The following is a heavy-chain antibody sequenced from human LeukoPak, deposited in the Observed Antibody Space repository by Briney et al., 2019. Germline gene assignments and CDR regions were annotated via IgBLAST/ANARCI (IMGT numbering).Heavy chain of an antibody. J-gene: IGHJ4*02. V-gene: IGHV4-34*01. D-gene: IGHD3-10*01. Sequence: PSETLSLTCGVYNGSFNGYYWTWIRQPPGKGREWIGEIHRSGNTNYHPSLRSRVTISVDTSKHHVYLTLNSAAAADTAIYYCAASLWFGVNPEYWGQGTLVTVSS. CDR2: IHRSGNT. CDR1: NGSFNGYY. CDR3: AASLWFGVNPEY.